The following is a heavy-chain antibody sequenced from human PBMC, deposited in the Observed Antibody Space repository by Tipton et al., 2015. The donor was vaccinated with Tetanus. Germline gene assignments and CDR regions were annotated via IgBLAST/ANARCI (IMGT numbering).Heavy chain of an antibody. D-gene: IGHD2-15*01. CDR1: GFIFSSYG. CDR3: AREADCSGGSCFSGDFDN. CDR2: SWYDGTDK. Sequence: SGFIFSSYGIHWVRQAPGKGLEWVAVSWYDGTDKYYADSVKVRFTISRDNSKNTLYLQMNSLRAEDTAVYYCAREADCSGGSCFSGDFDNWGQGTQVTVSS. J-gene: IGHJ4*02. V-gene: IGHV3-33*01.